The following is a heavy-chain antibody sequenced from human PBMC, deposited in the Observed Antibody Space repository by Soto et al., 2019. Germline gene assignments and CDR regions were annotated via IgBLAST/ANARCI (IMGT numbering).Heavy chain of an antibody. CDR1: GFMFSAYT. CDR3: ATHYY. V-gene: IGHV3-21*06. Sequence: GGSLRLSCAASGFMFSAYTINWVRQAPWKGLEWLSSISDDSSYIDYADSLRGRFTVSRDNARNSLYLQIDSLGVEDTAVYYCATHYY. CDR2: ISDDSSYI. J-gene: IGHJ6*01.